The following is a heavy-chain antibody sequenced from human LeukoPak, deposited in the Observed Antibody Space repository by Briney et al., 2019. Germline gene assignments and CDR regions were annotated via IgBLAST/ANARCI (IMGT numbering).Heavy chain of an antibody. CDR3: ARDPPYYYDSSGYEGGDY. CDR2: ISSSGSTI. V-gene: IGHV3-48*03. J-gene: IGHJ4*02. D-gene: IGHD3-22*01. Sequence: GGSLRLSCAASGFTFSSYEMNWVRQALGKGLEWVSYISSSGSTIYYADSVKGRFTISRDNAKNSLYLQMNSLRAEDTAVYYCARDPPYYYDSSGYEGGDYWGQGTLVTVSS. CDR1: GFTFSSYE.